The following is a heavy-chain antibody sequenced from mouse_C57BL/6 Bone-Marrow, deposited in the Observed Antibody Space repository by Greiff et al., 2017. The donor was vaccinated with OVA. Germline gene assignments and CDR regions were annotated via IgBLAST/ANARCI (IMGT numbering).Heavy chain of an antibody. D-gene: IGHD1-1*01. CDR3: AIIITTVANWYFDV. V-gene: IGHV2-2*01. J-gene: IGHJ1*03. Sequence: VQLQQSGPGLVQPSQSLSITCTVSGFSLTSYGVHWVRQSPGKGLEWLGVIWSGGSTDYNAAFISRLSISKDNSKSQVFFKMNSLQADDTAIYYCAIIITTVANWYFDVWGTGTTVTVSS. CDR2: IWSGGST. CDR1: GFSLTSYG.